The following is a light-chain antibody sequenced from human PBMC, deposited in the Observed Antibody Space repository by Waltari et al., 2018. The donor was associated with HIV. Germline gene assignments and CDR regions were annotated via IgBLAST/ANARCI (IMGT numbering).Light chain of an antibody. J-gene: IGLJ3*02. V-gene: IGLV1-40*01. CDR2: GNT. CDR1: SSNPGAGFD. Sequence: QSVLTQPTSVSGAPGQRVTISCTGNSSNPGAGFDGHWYQQVPETAPKPLIYGNTNRPSGFPDRFSGSKSGPSASLAITGLQAEDEADYYCQSYDSGLSVVFGGGTKLTVL. CDR3: QSYDSGLSVV.